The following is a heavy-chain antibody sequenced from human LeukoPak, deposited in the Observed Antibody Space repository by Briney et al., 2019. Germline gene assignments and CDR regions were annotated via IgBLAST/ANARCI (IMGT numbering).Heavy chain of an antibody. CDR2: IYHSGST. J-gene: IGHJ4*02. CDR1: GGSISSDGYY. D-gene: IGHD6-13*01. V-gene: IGHV4-39*07. Sequence: PSETLSLTCTVSGGSISSDGYYWGWIRQPPGKGLEWIGSIYHSGSTYYNPSLKSRVTISVDTSKNQFSLKLSSVTAADTAVYYCASRQSSSLCFDYWGQGTLVTVSS. CDR3: ASRQSSSLCFDY.